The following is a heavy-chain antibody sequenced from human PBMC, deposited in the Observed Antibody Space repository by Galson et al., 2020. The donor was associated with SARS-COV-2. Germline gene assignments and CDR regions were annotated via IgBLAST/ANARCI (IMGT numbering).Heavy chain of an antibody. Sequence: GESLKISCKGSGYSFTSYWIRWVRQMPGKGLEWVGIIYTGDAGTNYRPSFQGQFTISADKSISTAYLQWRSLKASDTAMYYCARVNYDFWSGYLNEGAVYYYYMDVWGKGTTVTVSS. CDR3: ARVNYDFWSGYLNEGAVYYYYMDV. J-gene: IGHJ6*03. CDR1: GYSFTSYW. V-gene: IGHV5-51*01. CDR2: IYTGDAGT. D-gene: IGHD3-3*01.